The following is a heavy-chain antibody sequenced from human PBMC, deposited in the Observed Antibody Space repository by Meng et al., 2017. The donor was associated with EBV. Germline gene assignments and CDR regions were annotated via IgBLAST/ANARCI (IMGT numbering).Heavy chain of an antibody. Sequence: QVTLKESGPTLVKPTQTLTLTCTFSGFSLSTRGVGVGWIRQPPGKALEWLAIIYWDDDKRYSPSLKSRLTITKDTSKNQVVLTMTNMDPVDAATYYCAHIIAARPFDYWGQVTLVTVSS. CDR1: GFSLSTRGVG. CDR3: AHIIAARPFDY. J-gene: IGHJ4*02. D-gene: IGHD6-6*01. CDR2: IYWDDDK. V-gene: IGHV2-5*02.